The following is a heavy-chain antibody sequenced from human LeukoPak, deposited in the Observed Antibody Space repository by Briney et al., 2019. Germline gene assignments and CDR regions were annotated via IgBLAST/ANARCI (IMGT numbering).Heavy chain of an antibody. CDR3: ARVHGGWFDP. Sequence: SETLSLTCTVSGGSISSYYWSWIRKPPGKGLQSNGYIYYSGSTNYNPSLKSRVTISVDTSKHQFSLKLSSVTAADTAVYYCARVHGGWFDPWGQGTLVTVSS. CDR2: IYYSGST. J-gene: IGHJ5*02. D-gene: IGHD3-3*01. V-gene: IGHV4-59*01. CDR1: GGSISSYY.